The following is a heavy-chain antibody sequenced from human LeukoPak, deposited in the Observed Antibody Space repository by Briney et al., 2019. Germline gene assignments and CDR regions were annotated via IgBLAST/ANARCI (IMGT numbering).Heavy chain of an antibody. V-gene: IGHV4-59*01. CDR3: ARADLGYCNSYSCPEDYYYYDMDV. Sequence: SETLSLTCTVSGGSISSYYWSWIRQPPGKGLEWIGYIYNSVSTNYNPSLKSRVTISVDTSKNQFSLWLSSVTAADTAVYYCARADLGYCNSYSCPEDYYYYDMDVWGKGTTVTVSS. CDR1: GGSISSYY. CDR2: IYNSVST. J-gene: IGHJ6*03. D-gene: IGHD2-15*01.